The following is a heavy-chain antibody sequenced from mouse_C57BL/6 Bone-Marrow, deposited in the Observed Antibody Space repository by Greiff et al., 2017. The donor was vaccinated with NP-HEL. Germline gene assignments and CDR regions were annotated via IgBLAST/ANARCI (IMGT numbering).Heavy chain of an antibody. CDR3: TAALGQGDFDY. CDR2: IGPENGDT. V-gene: IGHV14-4*01. Sequence: EVQLVEPGAELVRPGASVKLSCTASGFNIKDDYMHWVKQRPEQGLEWIGWIGPENGDTEYASKFQGKATITADTSSNTAYLQLSSLTSEDTAVYSSTAALGQGDFDYWGQGTTLTVSS. D-gene: IGHD4-1*01. CDR1: GFNIKDDY. J-gene: IGHJ2*01.